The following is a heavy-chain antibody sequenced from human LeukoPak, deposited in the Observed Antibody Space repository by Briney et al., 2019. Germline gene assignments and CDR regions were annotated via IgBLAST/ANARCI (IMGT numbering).Heavy chain of an antibody. D-gene: IGHD4-23*01. J-gene: IGHJ5*02. V-gene: IGHV1-46*01. Sequence: ASVKVSCKASGYTFTNYYMHWVRQAPGQGLEWMGLINPSGGSTSYAEKFQGRVIMTRDMSTTTDYMELGSLRSEDTAVYYCARDNSIGGRGWRFDPWGQGTLVTVSS. CDR3: ARDNSIGGRGWRFDP. CDR2: INPSGGST. CDR1: GYTFTNYY.